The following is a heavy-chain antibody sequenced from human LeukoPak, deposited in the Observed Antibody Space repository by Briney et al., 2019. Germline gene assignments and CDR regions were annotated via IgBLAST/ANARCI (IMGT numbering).Heavy chain of an antibody. CDR2: IYPRDGST. CDR3: ARDQEGFDY. CDR1: GYTFTNNY. J-gene: IGHJ4*02. Sequence: ASVKVSCKASGYTFTNNYLHWVRQAPGQGLEWMGMIYPRDGSTSYAQNFQGRVTVTRDTSTTTVHMELRGLRSEDTAVYYCARDQEGFDYWGQGTGSPSPQ. V-gene: IGHV1-46*01.